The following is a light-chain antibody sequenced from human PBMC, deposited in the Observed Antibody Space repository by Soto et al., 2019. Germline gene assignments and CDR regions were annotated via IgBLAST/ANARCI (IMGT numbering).Light chain of an antibody. CDR1: QTISSW. J-gene: IGKJ5*01. CDR3: HPRA. Sequence: DIQMTQSPSTLSGSVGDRVTITCRASQTISSWLAWYQQKPGRAPKLLIYDASPLEIVVRSTVTGSRYDNDLPRTINSPQHDALQTYICHPRALGQGTRVDIK. V-gene: IGKV1-5*01. CDR2: DAS.